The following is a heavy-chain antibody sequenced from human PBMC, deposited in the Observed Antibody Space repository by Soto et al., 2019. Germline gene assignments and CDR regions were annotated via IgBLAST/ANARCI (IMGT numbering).Heavy chain of an antibody. D-gene: IGHD6-25*01. Sequence: PGGSLRLSCAVSGLTFSNYWMNWVRQAPGKGLVWVSRINSDGSSTDYADSVKGRFTISRDNARNTLYLEMQSLRAEDTALYYCGRGGRIVAAASVDWGQGTLVTVSS. J-gene: IGHJ4*02. CDR1: GLTFSNYW. CDR3: GRGGRIVAAASVD. CDR2: INSDGSST. V-gene: IGHV3-74*01.